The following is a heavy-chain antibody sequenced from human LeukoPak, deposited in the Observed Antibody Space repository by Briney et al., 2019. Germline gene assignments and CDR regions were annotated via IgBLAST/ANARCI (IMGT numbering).Heavy chain of an antibody. D-gene: IGHD2-2*01. CDR3: AKLPREYCSSTSCPNWFDT. Sequence: PGGSLRLSCAASGFTFNNYGMSWVRQAPGKGLEWVSALSASGGTTYYADSVKGRFTTSRDNSKNTLYLHMNSLRAEDTAVYYCAKLPREYCSSTSCPNWFDTWGQGTLVTVSS. V-gene: IGHV3-23*01. J-gene: IGHJ5*02. CDR2: LSASGGTT. CDR1: GFTFNNYG.